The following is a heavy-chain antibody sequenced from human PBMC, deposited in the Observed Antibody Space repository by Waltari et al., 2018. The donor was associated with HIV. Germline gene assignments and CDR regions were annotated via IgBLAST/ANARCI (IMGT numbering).Heavy chain of an antibody. CDR1: GACGSSDTAA. V-gene: IGHV6-1*01. CDR3: VRDSFGFDT. CDR2: TYHRSEWHH. J-gene: IGHJ5*02. D-gene: IGHD3-3*01. Sequence: LKPSGPGLVEASYSIFLSCVISGACGSSDTAAWNWVRQSPARGLQWLGRTYHRSEWHHDYSVSLKGRMVINLDAAKNQFSLHLSSVTPGDTATYYCVRDSFGFDTWGEGTLVNVPP.